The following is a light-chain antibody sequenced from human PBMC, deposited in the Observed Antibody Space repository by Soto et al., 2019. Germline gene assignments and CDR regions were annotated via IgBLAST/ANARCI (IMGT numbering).Light chain of an antibody. Sequence: IVLTQSPGTLSLSPGERATLSCRASQSVSNNYLAWYQQRPGQAPRLLIYDASRRATGIPDRFSGSGSGTDFTLTISRLEPEDLAVYYCQQYGSSPSWKFGQGTKVDIK. CDR1: QSVSNNY. CDR3: QQYGSSPSWK. J-gene: IGKJ1*01. CDR2: DAS. V-gene: IGKV3-20*01.